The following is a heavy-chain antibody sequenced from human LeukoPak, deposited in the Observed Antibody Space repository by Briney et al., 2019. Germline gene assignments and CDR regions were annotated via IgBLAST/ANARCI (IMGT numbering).Heavy chain of an antibody. J-gene: IGHJ3*02. V-gene: IGHV3-11*01. D-gene: IGHD6-13*01. CDR1: GFTFSDYY. Sequence: GGSLRLSCAASGFTFSDYYMSWIRQAPGKGLEWVSYISSSGSTIYYADSVKGRFTISRDNAKNSLYLQMNSLRAEDTAVYYCARVGYSSSWSAFDIWGQGTMVTVSS. CDR2: ISSSGSTI. CDR3: ARVGYSSSWSAFDI.